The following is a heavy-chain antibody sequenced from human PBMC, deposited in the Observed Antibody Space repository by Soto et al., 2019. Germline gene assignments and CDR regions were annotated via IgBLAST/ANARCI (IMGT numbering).Heavy chain of an antibody. CDR2: INHSGGT. CDR3: ARDRGPTLPIYHCFGRAG. Sequence: SETLSLTCAAYGGSFSGYYWSWIRQPPGKGLEWIGEINHSGGTNYNPPLKSRLTISVDTSKNQFSLKLSSVTAADTAVYYCARDRGPTLPIYHCFGRAGWGQGTTVT. CDR1: GGSFSGYY. V-gene: IGHV4-34*01. D-gene: IGHD4-4*01. J-gene: IGHJ6*02.